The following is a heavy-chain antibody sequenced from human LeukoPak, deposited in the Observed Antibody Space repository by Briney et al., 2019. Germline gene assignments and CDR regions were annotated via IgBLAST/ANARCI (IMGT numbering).Heavy chain of an antibody. D-gene: IGHD6-13*01. CDR3: ARAVRSSFDY. CDR2: INHSGST. J-gene: IGHJ4*02. Sequence: PSETLSLTCAVYGGSFSGYYWSWIRQPPGKGLEWIGEINHSGSTNYNPSLKSRVTISVDTSKNQFSLKLSSVTAADTAVYYCARAVRSSFDYWGQGTLVTVSS. CDR1: GGSFSGYY. V-gene: IGHV4-34*01.